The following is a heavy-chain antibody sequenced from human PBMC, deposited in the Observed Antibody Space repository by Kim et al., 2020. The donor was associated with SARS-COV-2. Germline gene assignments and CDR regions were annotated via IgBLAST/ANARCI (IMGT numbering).Heavy chain of an antibody. CDR1: GFTFSSYW. D-gene: IGHD1-26*01. CDR2: IKQDGSEK. J-gene: IGHJ6*02. Sequence: GGSLRLSCAASGFTFSSYWMSWVRQAPGKGLEWVANIKQDGSEKYYVDSVKGRFTISRDNAKNSLYLQMNSLRAEDTAVYYCARETPFYLYYYYYGMDVWGQGTTVTVSS. V-gene: IGHV3-7*01. CDR3: ARETPFYLYYYYYGMDV.